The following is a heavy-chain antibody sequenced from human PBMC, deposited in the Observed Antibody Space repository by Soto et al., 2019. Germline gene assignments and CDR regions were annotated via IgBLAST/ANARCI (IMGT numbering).Heavy chain of an antibody. CDR1: GYPFTSYA. J-gene: IGHJ4*02. Sequence: ASVKVSFKASGYPFTSYAMHWVRQAPGQRLEWMGWINAGNGNTKYSQKFQGRVTITRDTSASTAYMELNSLRVDETAVYYCARVDGFTYPNDYWGQGTLVTVS. CDR3: ARVDGFTYPNDY. D-gene: IGHD5-18*01. V-gene: IGHV1-3*01. CDR2: INAGNGNT.